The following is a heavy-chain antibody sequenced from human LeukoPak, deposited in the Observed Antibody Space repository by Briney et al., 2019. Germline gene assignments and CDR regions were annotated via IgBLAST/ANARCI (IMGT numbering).Heavy chain of an antibody. V-gene: IGHV4-34*01. CDR1: GGSFSGYY. J-gene: IGHJ3*02. CDR2: IYHSGST. Sequence: PSETLSLTCAVYGGSFSGYYWSWIRQPPGKGLERIGEIYHSGSTNYNPSLKSRVTISVDTSKNQFSLKLSSVTAADTAVYYCARGPANYCSGGSCYRTHDAFDIWGQGTMVTVSS. D-gene: IGHD2-15*01. CDR3: ARGPANYCSGGSCYRTHDAFDI.